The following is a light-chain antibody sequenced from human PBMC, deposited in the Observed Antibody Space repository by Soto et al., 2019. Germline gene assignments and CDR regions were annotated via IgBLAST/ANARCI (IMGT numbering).Light chain of an antibody. J-gene: IGKJ4*01. CDR3: QQRSNWPPLT. CDR2: GAS. CDR1: QSVDSTY. V-gene: IGKV3D-20*02. Sequence: EIVLTQSPGTLSLSPGERATLSCRASQSVDSTYLAWYQQKPGQAPRLLIYGASSRATGIPDRFSDSGSGTDFTLTVSRLEPEDFAVYYCQQRSNWPPLTFGGGTKVEIK.